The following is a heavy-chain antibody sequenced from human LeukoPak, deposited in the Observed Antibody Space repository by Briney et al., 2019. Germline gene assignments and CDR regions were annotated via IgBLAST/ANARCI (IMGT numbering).Heavy chain of an antibody. CDR3: ARDTRGCSGGSCYYYYGMDV. CDR2: ISWNSGSI. CDR1: GFTFDDYA. D-gene: IGHD2-15*01. V-gene: IGHV3-9*01. Sequence: GGSLRLSCAASGFTFDDYAMHWVRQAPGKGLEWVSGISWNSGSIGYADSVKGRFTIPRDNAKNSLYLQMNSLRAEDTAVYYCARDTRGCSGGSCYYYYGMDVWGQGTTVTVSS. J-gene: IGHJ6*02.